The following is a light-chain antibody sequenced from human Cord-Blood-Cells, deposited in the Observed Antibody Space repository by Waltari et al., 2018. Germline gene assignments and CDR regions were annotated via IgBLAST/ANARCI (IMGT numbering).Light chain of an antibody. CDR2: GAS. CDR1: QSVSSN. Sequence: EIVMTPSPATLSLSPGERATLSCRASQSVSSNLAWYQQKPGQAPRLLIYGASTRATGIPARFSGSGSGTEFTLTISSLQSEDFAVYYCQQYNNWPPLTFGGGTKVEIK. CDR3: QQYNNWPPLT. V-gene: IGKV3-15*01. J-gene: IGKJ4*01.